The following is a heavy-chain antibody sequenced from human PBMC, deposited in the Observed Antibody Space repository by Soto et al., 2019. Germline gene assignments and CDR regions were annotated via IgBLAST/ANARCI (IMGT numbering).Heavy chain of an antibody. Sequence: QIHLVQSGAEVKKPGASVKVSCKGSGYGFTTYGITWVRQAPGQGLEWMAWISAYNGNTNSAQKLQGRVTVTRDTSTSAAYMELRGLRSDDTAVYYWARGRYGDSWGQGALVTVSS. V-gene: IGHV1-18*01. CDR2: ISAYNGNT. D-gene: IGHD1-1*01. CDR1: GYGFTTYG. J-gene: IGHJ4*02. CDR3: ARGRYGDS.